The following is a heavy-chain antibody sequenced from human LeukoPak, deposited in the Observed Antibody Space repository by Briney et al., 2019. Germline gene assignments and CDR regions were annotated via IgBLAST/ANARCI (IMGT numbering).Heavy chain of an antibody. J-gene: IGHJ5*02. V-gene: IGHV4-4*07. CDR3: ARDQYSSSSNWFDP. CDR2: IYTSGIT. CDR1: GGSINNYY. Sequence: SETLSLTCTVSGGSINNYYWSWIRQPAGKGLEWIGRIYTSGITNYNPSLKSRVTMPVDTSKNQFSLKLSSVTAADTAVYYCARDQYSSSSNWFDPWGQGTLVTVSS. D-gene: IGHD6-6*01.